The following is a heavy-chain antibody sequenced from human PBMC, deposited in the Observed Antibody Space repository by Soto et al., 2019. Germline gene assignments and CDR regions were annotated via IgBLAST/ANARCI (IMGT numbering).Heavy chain of an antibody. Sequence: GGSLRLSCAASGFTFSSYAMHWVRQAPGKGLEWVAVISYDGSNKYYADSVKGRFTISRDNSKNTVYLQMTSLRAEDTAVYYCATDREPGTTVAGNLDYWGQETLVTVSS. CDR3: ATDREPGTTVAGNLDY. V-gene: IGHV3-30-3*01. CDR2: ISYDGSNK. CDR1: GFTFSSYA. D-gene: IGHD6-19*01. J-gene: IGHJ4*02.